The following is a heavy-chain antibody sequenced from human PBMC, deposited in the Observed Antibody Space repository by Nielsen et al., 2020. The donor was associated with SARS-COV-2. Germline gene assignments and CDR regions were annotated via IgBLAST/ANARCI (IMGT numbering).Heavy chain of an antibody. CDR1: GFIFSNYG. Sequence: GESLKISCAASGFIFSNYGMHWVRQAPGKGLEWVAFIWYDGSNKKYIDSVKGRFTISRDNSKNTLYLQMSSLRVEDTAVYYCASAPAGEDGGNWGRGTLVTVSS. CDR3: ASAPAGEDGGN. CDR2: IWYDGSNK. V-gene: IGHV3-33*03. J-gene: IGHJ4*02. D-gene: IGHD5-24*01.